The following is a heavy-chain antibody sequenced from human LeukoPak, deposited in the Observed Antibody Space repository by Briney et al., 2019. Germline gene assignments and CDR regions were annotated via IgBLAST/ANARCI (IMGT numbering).Heavy chain of an antibody. D-gene: IGHD3/OR15-3a*01. CDR3: ARARGRVSVRYLYYYYGMDV. Sequence: ASVKVSCTASGYTFTSSAMHWVRQAPGQRLEWMGWINAGNGNTKYSQTLQGRVTITRDTSASTAYMKLSSLRSEDTAVYYCARARGRVSVRYLYYYYGMDVWGQGTTVTVSS. CDR2: INAGNGNT. J-gene: IGHJ6*02. V-gene: IGHV1-3*01. CDR1: GYTFTSSA.